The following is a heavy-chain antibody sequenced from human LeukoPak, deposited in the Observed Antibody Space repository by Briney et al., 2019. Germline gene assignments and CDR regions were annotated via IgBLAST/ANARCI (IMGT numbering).Heavy chain of an antibody. Sequence: GGSLRLSCAASGFTFSSYDMHWVRQATGKGLEWVSAIGTAGDTYYPGSVKGRFTISRENAKNSLYLQINSLRAGDTAVYYCARVDVSGSPGAFDIWGQGTMVTVSS. D-gene: IGHD3-10*01. V-gene: IGHV3-13*01. J-gene: IGHJ3*02. CDR3: ARVDVSGSPGAFDI. CDR1: GFTFSSYD. CDR2: IGTAGDT.